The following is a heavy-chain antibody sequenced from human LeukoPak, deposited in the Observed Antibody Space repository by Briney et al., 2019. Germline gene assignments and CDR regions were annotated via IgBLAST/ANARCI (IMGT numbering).Heavy chain of an antibody. J-gene: IGHJ4*02. D-gene: IGHD1-26*01. CDR2: IIPIFGTA. V-gene: IGHV1-69*05. CDR3: ARDRESGSYYEGSDY. CDR1: GGTFSSYA. Sequence: ASVKVSCKASGGTFSSYAISWVRQAPGQGLEWMGRIIPIFGTANDAQKFQGRVSITTDESTSTAYMELSSLRSEDTAVYYCARDRESGSYYEGSDYWGQGTLVTVSS.